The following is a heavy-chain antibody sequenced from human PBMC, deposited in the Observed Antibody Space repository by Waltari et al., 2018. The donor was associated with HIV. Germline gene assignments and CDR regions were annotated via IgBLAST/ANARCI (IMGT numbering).Heavy chain of an antibody. CDR2: IWYDGSNK. CDR1: GFTFSSYG. Sequence: SGGGVVQPGRSLRLSCAASGFTFSSYGMHWVRQAPGKGLEWVAVIWYDGSNKYYADSVKGRFTISRDNSKNTLYLQMNSLRAEDTAVYYCAREDLLYCGGDCYPGDYWGQGTLVTVSS. J-gene: IGHJ4*02. V-gene: IGHV3-33*01. D-gene: IGHD2-21*02. CDR3: AREDLLYCGGDCYPGDY.